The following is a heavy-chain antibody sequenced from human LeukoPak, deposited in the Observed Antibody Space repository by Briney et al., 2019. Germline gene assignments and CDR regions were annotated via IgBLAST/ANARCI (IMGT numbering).Heavy chain of an antibody. Sequence: SETLSLTCAVSGDSISNNKWWSWVRQSPGKGLEWIGEIYHSGSTNYNPSLKSRVTISVDTSKNQFSLKLSSVTAADTAVYYCASSSLRIFWSGYYFDYWGQGTLVTVSS. V-gene: IGHV4-4*02. D-gene: IGHD3-3*01. CDR2: IYHSGST. CDR3: ASSSLRIFWSGYYFDY. CDR1: GDSISNNKW. J-gene: IGHJ4*02.